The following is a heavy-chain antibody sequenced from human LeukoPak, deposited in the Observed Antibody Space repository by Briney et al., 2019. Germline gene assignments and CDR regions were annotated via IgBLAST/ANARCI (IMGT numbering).Heavy chain of an antibody. D-gene: IGHD2-8*01. V-gene: IGHV1-46*01. J-gene: IGHJ4*02. CDR1: GYTFTSYY. CDR2: INPSGGST. Sequence: ASVKVSXKASGYTFTSYYMHWVRQAPGQGLEWMGIINPSGGSTSYAQKFQGRVTMTRDTSTSTVYMELSSLRSEDTAVYYCAREGPSLLMVYATYYFDYWGQGTLVAVSS. CDR3: AREGPSLLMVYATYYFDY.